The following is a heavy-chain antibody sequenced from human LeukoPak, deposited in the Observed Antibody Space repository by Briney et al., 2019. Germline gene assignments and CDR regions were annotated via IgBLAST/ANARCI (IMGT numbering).Heavy chain of an antibody. D-gene: IGHD4-23*01. CDR2: INPNSGGT. Sequence: ASVKVSCEASGYTFTSYGISWVRQAPGQGLEWMGWINPNSGGTNYAQKFQGRVTMTRDTSISTAYMELSRLRSDDTAVYYCAAEKGDYGGNSGDYYFDYWGQGTLVTVSS. J-gene: IGHJ4*02. V-gene: IGHV1-2*02. CDR1: GYTFTSYG. CDR3: AAEKGDYGGNSGDYYFDY.